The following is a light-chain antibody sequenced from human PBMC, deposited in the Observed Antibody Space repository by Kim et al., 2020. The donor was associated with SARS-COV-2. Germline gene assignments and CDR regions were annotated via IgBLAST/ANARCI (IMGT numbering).Light chain of an antibody. CDR2: YDS. Sequence: SYELTQPPSVSVAPGKTARITCGGNNIGSKSVHWYQQKPGQAPVLVIYYDSDRPSGIPERFSGSNSGNTATLTISRVEAGDEADYYFQVWDSYSAHVVFG. CDR1: NIGSKS. J-gene: IGLJ2*01. CDR3: QVWDSYSAHVV. V-gene: IGLV3-21*04.